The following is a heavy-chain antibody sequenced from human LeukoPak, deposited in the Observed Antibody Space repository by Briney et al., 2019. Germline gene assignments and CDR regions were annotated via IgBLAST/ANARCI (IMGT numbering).Heavy chain of an antibody. J-gene: IGHJ3*02. CDR3: AKDDIPANGLYDAFDI. D-gene: IGHD3/OR15-3a*01. Sequence: PGRSLRLSCTASGFTFGDYAMSWVRQAPGKGLEWVSTIGGTGGDTYYADSVKGRFTISRDNSKNTLNLQMNSLRAEDTAVYYCAKDDIPANGLYDAFDIWGQGTKVIASS. CDR2: IGGTGGDT. V-gene: IGHV3-23*01. CDR1: GFTFGDYA.